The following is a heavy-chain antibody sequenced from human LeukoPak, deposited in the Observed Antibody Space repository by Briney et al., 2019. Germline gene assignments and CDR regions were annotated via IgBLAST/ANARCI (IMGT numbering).Heavy chain of an antibody. J-gene: IGHJ4*02. CDR1: GFTVSSNY. V-gene: IGHV3-53*01. D-gene: IGHD3-22*01. CDR3: ARDDRSSGYYYVFDY. Sequence: AGGSLRLSCAASGFTVSSNYMSWVRQAPGKGLEWVSVIYSGGSTYYADSVKGRFTISRDNSKNTLYLQMNSLRAEDTAVYYCARDDRSSGYYYVFDYGAQGPLVTVPS. CDR2: IYSGGST.